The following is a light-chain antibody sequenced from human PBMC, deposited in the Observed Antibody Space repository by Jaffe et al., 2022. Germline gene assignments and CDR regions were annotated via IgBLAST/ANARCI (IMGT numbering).Light chain of an antibody. CDR3: QQYARSPHA. CDR1: QSLNSDS. CDR2: GAS. J-gene: IGKJ2*01. Sequence: IVLTQSPGTLSLSPGERATLSCRASQSLNSDSLAWFQQKPGQAPRLLMYGASSRATGIPDRFSGSGSGTDFTLTISRLEPEDFAVYYCQQYARSPHAFGQGTKLEIK. V-gene: IGKV3-20*01.